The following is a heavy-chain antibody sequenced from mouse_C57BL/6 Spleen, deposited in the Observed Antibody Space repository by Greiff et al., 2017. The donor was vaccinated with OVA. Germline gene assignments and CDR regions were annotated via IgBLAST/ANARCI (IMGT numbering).Heavy chain of an antibody. CDR2: IDPSDSYT. J-gene: IGHJ4*01. CDR3: ARRGETDAMDY. CDR1: GYTFTSYW. V-gene: IGHV1-69*01. Sequence: QVQLQQPGAELVMPGASVKLSCKASGYTFTSYWMHWVKQRPGQGLEWIGEIDPSDSYTNYNQKFKGKSTLTVDKSSSTAYMQLSSLTSEDSAVYYCARRGETDAMDYWGQGTSVTVSS.